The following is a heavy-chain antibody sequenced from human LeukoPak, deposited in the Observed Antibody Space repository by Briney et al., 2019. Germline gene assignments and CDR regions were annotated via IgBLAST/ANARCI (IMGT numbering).Heavy chain of an antibody. V-gene: IGHV3-43*01. CDR3: ARARRGGWYND. CDR2: ISWDGGST. CDR1: GFTFDDYT. J-gene: IGHJ4*02. D-gene: IGHD6-19*01. Sequence: PGGSLRLSCAASGFTFDDYTMHWVRQAPGKGLEWVSLISWDGGSTYYADSVKGRFTISRDNSKNTLYLQMNSLRAEDTAVYYCARARRGGWYNDWGQGTLVTVSS.